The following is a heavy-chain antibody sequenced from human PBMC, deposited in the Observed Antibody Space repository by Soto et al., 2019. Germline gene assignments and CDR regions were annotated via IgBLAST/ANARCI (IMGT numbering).Heavy chain of an antibody. V-gene: IGHV3-7*01. CDR2: MKGDGSEK. D-gene: IGHD6-13*01. CDR3: ARDQGSSWGQWYYYYGMDV. CDR1: GFTFNNYW. J-gene: IGHJ6*02. Sequence: GGSLRLSCVVSGFTFNNYWMSWVRQTPGKGLEWVANMKGDGSEKYYVDYVKGRFTISRDNAKNSLYLQMNSLRAEDTAVYYCARDQGSSWGQWYYYYGMDVWGQGTTVTVSS.